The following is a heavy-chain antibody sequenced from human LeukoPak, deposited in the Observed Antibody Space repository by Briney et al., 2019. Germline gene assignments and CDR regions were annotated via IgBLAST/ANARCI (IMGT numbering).Heavy chain of an antibody. V-gene: IGHV3-33*01. CDR2: IWYDGSNK. CDR1: GFTFSSYG. Sequence: GGSLRLSCAASGFTFSSYGMHWGRQAPGKGLERGAVIWYDGSNKYYAESVKGGFTISRDNSKNTLYLQMNSLRAEDTAVYYCARSMDVWGQGTTVTVSS. CDR3: ARSMDV. J-gene: IGHJ6*02.